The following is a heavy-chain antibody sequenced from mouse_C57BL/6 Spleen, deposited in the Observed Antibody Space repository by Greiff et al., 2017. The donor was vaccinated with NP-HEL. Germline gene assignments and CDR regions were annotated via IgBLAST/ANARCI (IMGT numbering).Heavy chain of an antibody. CDR1: GYTFTSYW. CDR2: IDPSDSYN. V-gene: IGHV1-50*01. D-gene: IGHD3-2*02. CDR3: AREGSGYGY. J-gene: IGHJ2*01. Sequence: QVQLQQPGAELVKPGASVKLSCKASGYTFTSYWMQWVKQRPGQGLEWIGEIDPSDSYNNYNQKFKGKATLTVDTSSSTAYMQLSSLTSEDSAVYYCAREGSGYGYWGQGTTLTVSS.